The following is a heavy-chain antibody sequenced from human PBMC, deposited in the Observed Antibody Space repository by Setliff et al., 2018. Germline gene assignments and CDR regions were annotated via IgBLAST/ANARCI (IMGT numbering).Heavy chain of an antibody. V-gene: IGHV3-74*03. Sequence: AGGSLRLSCAASGFTFSSYWMHWVRQAPGKGLVWVSRLNEDGSTTTYADSVRGRFTISRDISKNTLYVQMNSLRAEDTAVYYCAKDGGGTYYSRSDYWGQGTLVTVSS. CDR1: GFTFSSYW. CDR3: AKDGGGTYYSRSDY. D-gene: IGHD1-26*01. CDR2: LNEDGSTT. J-gene: IGHJ4*02.